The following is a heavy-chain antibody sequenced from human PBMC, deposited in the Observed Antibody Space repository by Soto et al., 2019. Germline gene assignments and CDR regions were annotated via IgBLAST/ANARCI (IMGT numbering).Heavy chain of an antibody. V-gene: IGHV3-23*01. D-gene: IGHD2-2*01. J-gene: IGHJ6*03. CDR3: AKGGYCSSTSCYGHYYYYMDV. Sequence: GVSLRLSCAASGFTFSSYAMSWVRQAPGKGLEWVSAISGSGGSTYYADSVKGRFTISRDNSKNTLYLQMNSLRAEDTAVYYCAKGGYCSSTSCYGHYYYYMDVWGKGTTVTVSS. CDR1: GFTFSSYA. CDR2: ISGSGGST.